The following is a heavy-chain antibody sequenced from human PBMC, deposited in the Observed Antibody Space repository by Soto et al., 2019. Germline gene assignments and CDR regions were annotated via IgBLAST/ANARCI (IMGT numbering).Heavy chain of an antibody. J-gene: IGHJ5*02. CDR3: ARMAPNNWFDP. CDR1: GGSFSGYY. V-gene: IGHV4-34*01. CDR2: INHSGST. Sequence: SETLSLTCAVYGGSFSGYYWSWIRQPPGKGLEWIGEINHSGSTNYNPSLKSRVTISVDTSNHQFSLKLSSVTAADTAVYYCARMAPNNWFDPWGQGTLVTVSS.